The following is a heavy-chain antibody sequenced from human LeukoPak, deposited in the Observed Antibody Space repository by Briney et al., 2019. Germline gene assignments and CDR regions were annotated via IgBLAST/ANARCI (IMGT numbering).Heavy chain of an antibody. J-gene: IGHJ4*02. CDR3: ARDSMASAGGYYFDY. CDR1: GYSFTSSG. D-gene: IGHD6-13*01. V-gene: IGHV1-18*01. CDR2: ISAYNGNK. Sequence: ASVKVSCKASGYSFTSSGFSWVRQAPGHGLEWLGWISAYNGNKNYAQNLQGRVTITTDTSTSTDYMELRSLRSDDTAVYYCARDSMASAGGYYFDYWGQGTLVTVSS.